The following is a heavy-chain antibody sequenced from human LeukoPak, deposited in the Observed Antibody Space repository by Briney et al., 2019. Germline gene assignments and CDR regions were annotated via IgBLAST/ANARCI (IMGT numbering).Heavy chain of an antibody. CDR2: VYYTGST. J-gene: IGHJ3*02. CDR3: AREWMVRGIIRGYDI. CDR1: GVSISDHY. V-gene: IGHV4-59*11. D-gene: IGHD3-10*01. Sequence: PSETLSLTCTVSGVSISDHYWSWIRQPPGKGLEWIGYVYYTGSTSYNPSLKSRVTISVDTSKNQFSLKLISVTAADTAVYYCAREWMVRGIIRGYDIWGQGTMVTVSS.